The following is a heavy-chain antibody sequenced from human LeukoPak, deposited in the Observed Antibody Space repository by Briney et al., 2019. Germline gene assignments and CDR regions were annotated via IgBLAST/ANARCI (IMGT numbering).Heavy chain of an antibody. J-gene: IGHJ4*02. D-gene: IGHD2-2*01. CDR2: ISYDGSNK. V-gene: IGHV3-30*03. CDR3: ARSNVVVPAATLDY. Sequence: GGSLRLSCAASGFTFSSYGMHWVRQAPGKGLEWVAVISYDGSNKYYADSVKGRFTISRDNSKNTLYLQMNSLRAEDTAVYYCARSNVVVPAATLDYWGQGTLVTVSS. CDR1: GFTFSSYG.